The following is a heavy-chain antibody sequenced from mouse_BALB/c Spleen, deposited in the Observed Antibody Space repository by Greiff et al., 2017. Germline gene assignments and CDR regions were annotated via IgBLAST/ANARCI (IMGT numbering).Heavy chain of an antibody. V-gene: IGHV4-1*02. Sequence: EVKLMESGGGLVQPGGSLKLSCAASGFDFSRYWMSWVRQAPGKGLEWIGEINPDSSTINYTPSLKDKFIISRDNAKNTLYLQMSKVRSEDTALYYCAYYGNYAWFAYWGQGTLVTVSA. D-gene: IGHD2-1*01. CDR2: INPDSSTI. CDR3: AYYGNYAWFAY. J-gene: IGHJ3*01. CDR1: GFDFSRYW.